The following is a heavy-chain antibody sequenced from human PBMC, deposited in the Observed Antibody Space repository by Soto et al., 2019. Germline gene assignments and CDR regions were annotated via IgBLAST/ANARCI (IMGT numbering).Heavy chain of an antibody. V-gene: IGHV3-48*01. CDR3: VREALYYDILTGYSDAFDI. J-gene: IGHJ3*02. CDR2: ISSNSSTI. CDR1: GFTFSSYS. Sequence: GGSLRLSCAASGFTFSSYSMNWVRQAPGKGLEKDSYISSNSSTIYYADSVKGRFTISRDNAKNSLYLQMNSLRAEYMAVYFCVREALYYDILTGYSDAFDIWGQGTMVTVSS. D-gene: IGHD3-9*01.